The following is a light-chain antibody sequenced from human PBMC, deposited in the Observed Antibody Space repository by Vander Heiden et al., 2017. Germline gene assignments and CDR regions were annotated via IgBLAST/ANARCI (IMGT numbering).Light chain of an antibody. CDR2: DAS. V-gene: IGKV1-5*01. Sequence: DIQMSQSPSTLSASVGDGVTITCRASQNIRTWLAWYQQKPGKTPKLLIYDASTLQSGAPSRFSGSGSGTEFTLSISSLQPDDFATYYCQQYNSYSLTFGPGTKVEI. CDR1: QNIRTW. J-gene: IGKJ3*01. CDR3: QQYNSYSLT.